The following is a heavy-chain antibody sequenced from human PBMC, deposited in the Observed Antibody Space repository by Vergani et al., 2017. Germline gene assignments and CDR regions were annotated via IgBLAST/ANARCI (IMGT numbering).Heavy chain of an antibody. Sequence: GQLVESGGGIVQPGRSLTLSCAASGFTFSSYAMSWVRQAPGKGLEWVSAISGSGGSTYYADSVKGRFTISRDNSKNTLYLQMNSLRAEDTAVYYCAKSSKVXPAANNYYDSSGYSWGQGTLVTVSS. J-gene: IGHJ4*02. CDR3: AKSSKVXPAANNYYDSSGYS. CDR1: GFTFSSYA. D-gene: IGHD3-22*01. CDR2: ISGSGGST. V-gene: IGHV3-23*04.